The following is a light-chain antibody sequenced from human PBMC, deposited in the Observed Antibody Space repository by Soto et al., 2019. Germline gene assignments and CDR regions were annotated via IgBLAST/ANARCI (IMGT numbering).Light chain of an antibody. CDR3: QHYNYWPPKT. CDR1: QSVSSY. J-gene: IGKJ1*01. V-gene: IGKV3-11*01. CDR2: DAS. Sequence: IVLTQSPATLSLSPGERSTLSCRASQSVSSYLAWYQQKPGQAPRLLIYDASNRATGIPARFSGSGSGTDFTLTISSLQSEDFAVYYCQHYNYWPPKTFGQGTKVDI.